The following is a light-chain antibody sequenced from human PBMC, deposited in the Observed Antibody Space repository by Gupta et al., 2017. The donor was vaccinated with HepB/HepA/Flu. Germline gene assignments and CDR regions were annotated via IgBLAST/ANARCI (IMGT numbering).Light chain of an antibody. V-gene: IGLV1-51*01. CDR3: GSWNNSSNGVV. CDR1: GSNIGNNY. J-gene: IGLJ2*01. CDR2: EKS. Sequence: QSVLTQPPSVSAAPGQKVTIPCSGSGSNIGNNYVSWYQQLPGKAPNFLIFEKSKRHSGVADRFSGSKYGTTATVTITGLQAGEEADYYCGSWNNSSNGVVFGGGTKVTVL.